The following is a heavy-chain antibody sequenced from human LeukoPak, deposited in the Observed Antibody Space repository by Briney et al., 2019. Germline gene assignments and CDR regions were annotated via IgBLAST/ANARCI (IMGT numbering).Heavy chain of an antibody. CDR3: AKGYSSGWFFDY. V-gene: IGHV3-23*01. Sequence: GGSLRLSCAGSGFIFNNYAMHWVRQPPGKGLEWVSGISGSGGSTYYADSVKGRFTISRDNSKNTLYLQMSSLRAEDTAVYYCAKGYSSGWFFDYWGQGALVTVSS. CDR1: GFIFNNYA. J-gene: IGHJ4*02. CDR2: ISGSGGST. D-gene: IGHD6-19*01.